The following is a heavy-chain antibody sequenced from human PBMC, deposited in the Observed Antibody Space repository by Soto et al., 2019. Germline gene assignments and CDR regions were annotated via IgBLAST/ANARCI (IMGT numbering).Heavy chain of an antibody. D-gene: IGHD2-2*01. CDR3: ARPYCTSNSCHNLFDP. Sequence: ASVKVSCKASGYIFTGYYINWVRQAPGQGLEWMGWINPNSGDTSYAQKFQGRVTMTTDTSISTAYMELSRLRSDDTAVYYCARPYCTSNSCHNLFDPWGQGTLVTVSS. CDR2: INPNSGDT. V-gene: IGHV1-2*02. J-gene: IGHJ5*02. CDR1: GYIFTGYY.